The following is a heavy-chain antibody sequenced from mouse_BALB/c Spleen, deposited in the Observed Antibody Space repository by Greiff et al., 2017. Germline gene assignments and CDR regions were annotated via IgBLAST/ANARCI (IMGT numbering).Heavy chain of an antibody. D-gene: IGHD2-1*01. CDR3: AINLLREDYYAMDY. CDR2: IYPGNGDT. V-gene: IGHV1-12*01. Sequence: LQQPGAELVKPGASVKMSCKASGYTFTSYNMHWVKQTPGQGLEWIGAIYPGNGDTSYNQKFKGKATLTADKSSSTAYMQLSSLTSEDSAVYCCAINLLREDYYAMDYWGQGTSVTVSS. J-gene: IGHJ4*01. CDR1: GYTFTSYN.